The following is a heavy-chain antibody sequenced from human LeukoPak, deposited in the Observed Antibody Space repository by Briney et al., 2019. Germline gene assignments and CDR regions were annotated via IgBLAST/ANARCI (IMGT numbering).Heavy chain of an antibody. CDR1: GYIFTSYY. D-gene: IGHD3-22*01. CDR3: ARDRGSGYFPFDY. CDR2: INPSGGST. V-gene: IGHV1-46*01. J-gene: IGHJ4*02. Sequence: GASVKVSCKASGYIFTSYYMHWVRQAPGQGLEWMGIINPSGGSTSYAQKLQGRVTMTTDTSTSTAYMELRSLRSDDTAVYYCARDRGSGYFPFDYWGQGTLVTVSS.